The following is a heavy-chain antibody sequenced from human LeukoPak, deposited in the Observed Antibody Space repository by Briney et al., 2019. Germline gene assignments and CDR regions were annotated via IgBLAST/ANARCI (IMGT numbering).Heavy chain of an antibody. J-gene: IGHJ5*02. CDR3: ARGSVLRFLEWPNWFDP. CDR2: IKQDESEK. D-gene: IGHD3-3*01. CDR1: GFAFSNYW. Sequence: GGSLRLSCAASGFAFSNYWMSWVRQAPGKGLEWVANIKQDESEKYYVDSVKGRFTISRDNAKNSLYLQMNSLRAEDTAVYYCARGSVLRFLEWPNWFDPWGQGTLVTVSS. V-gene: IGHV3-7*03.